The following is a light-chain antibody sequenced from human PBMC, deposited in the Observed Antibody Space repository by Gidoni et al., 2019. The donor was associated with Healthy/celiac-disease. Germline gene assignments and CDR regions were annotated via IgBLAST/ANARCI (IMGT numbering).Light chain of an antibody. Sequence: QSALTQPASVSGSPGQSITISCTGTSSDVGGYNYVSWYQQHPGKAPKLSIYCVRNRPSGVSNRFSGSKSGNTASLTISGLQAEDEADYYCSSYTSSSTRVVFGGGTKLTVL. CDR2: CVR. J-gene: IGLJ2*01. CDR1: SSDVGGYNY. CDR3: SSYTSSSTRVV. V-gene: IGLV2-14*03.